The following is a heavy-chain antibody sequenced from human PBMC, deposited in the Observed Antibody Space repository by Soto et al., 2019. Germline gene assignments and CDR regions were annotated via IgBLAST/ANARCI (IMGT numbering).Heavy chain of an antibody. J-gene: IGHJ6*03. CDR3: ARGLEYPVGCAQYNCYCLDA. CDR2: MNPNSGDT. D-gene: IGHD2-15*01. V-gene: IGHV1-8*01. CDR1: GYTFTSYD. Sequence: QVQLVQSGAEVKKPGASVRVSCKASGYTFTSYDINWVRQATGQGLEWMGWMNPNSGDTGYAQKFQGRVPRTRDSSISTANLELSNLRSCDTAVYCCARGLEYPVGCAQYNCYCLDAWGKGTTVTVSS.